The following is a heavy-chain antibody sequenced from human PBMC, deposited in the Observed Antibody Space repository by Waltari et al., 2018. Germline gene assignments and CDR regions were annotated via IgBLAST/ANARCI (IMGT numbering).Heavy chain of an antibody. Sequence: QLQLQESGPGLVKPSETLSLTCTVSGGSISSSSYYWGWIRQPPGKGLEWIGSIYYSGSTYYNPSLKRRVTISVDTSKNQFALKLSSVTAADTAVYYCARIVADDSSGYYFDYWGQGTLVTVSS. J-gene: IGHJ4*02. CDR2: IYYSGST. CDR1: GGSISSSSYY. D-gene: IGHD3-22*01. CDR3: ARIVADDSSGYYFDY. V-gene: IGHV4-39*01.